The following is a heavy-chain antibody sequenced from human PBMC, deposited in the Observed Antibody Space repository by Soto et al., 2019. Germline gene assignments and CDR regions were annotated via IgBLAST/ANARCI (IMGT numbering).Heavy chain of an antibody. V-gene: IGHV2-5*02. D-gene: IGHD2-15*01. Sequence: QITLKESGPTLVKPTQTLTLTCSFSGFSLSTSGVGVGWIRQPPGKALEWLAVIYWDDDKRYSPSLKSRLTLSNDTSKNQVVLIMTNMDPVDTATYHCAHRRPSAAFDYWGQGTLVTVSS. CDR1: GFSLSTSGVG. CDR3: AHRRPSAAFDY. J-gene: IGHJ4*02. CDR2: IYWDDDK.